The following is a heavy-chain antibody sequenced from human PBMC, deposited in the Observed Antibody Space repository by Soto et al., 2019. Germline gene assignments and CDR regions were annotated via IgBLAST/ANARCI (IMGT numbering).Heavy chain of an antibody. J-gene: IGHJ6*02. CDR1: GGTFSSYA. CDR3: ARVVPAPQFRYYGMDV. CDR2: IIPIFGTA. D-gene: IGHD2-2*01. Sequence: EASVKVSCKASGGTFSSYAISWVRQAPGQGLEWMGGIIPIFGTANYAQKFQGRVTITADKSTSTAYMELSSLRSEDTAVYYCARVVPAPQFRYYGMDVWGQGTTVTVSS. V-gene: IGHV1-69*06.